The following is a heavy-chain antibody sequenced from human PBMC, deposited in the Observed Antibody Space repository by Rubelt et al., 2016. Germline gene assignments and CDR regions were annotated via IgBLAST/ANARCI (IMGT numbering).Heavy chain of an antibody. CDR2: ITGSGDST. Sequence: GGLVKPGGSLRLSCAASGFTFRNAWMSWVRQASGKGLEWVSTITGSGDSTFNADSVKGRFYISRDNSKNTLYLQMNSLIAEDTAVYYCARDGSAVPGFYFYYMDVWGKGTTVTVSS. V-gene: IGHV3-23*01. CDR1: GFTFRNAW. D-gene: IGHD6-19*01. J-gene: IGHJ6*03. CDR3: ARDGSAVPGFYFYYMDV.